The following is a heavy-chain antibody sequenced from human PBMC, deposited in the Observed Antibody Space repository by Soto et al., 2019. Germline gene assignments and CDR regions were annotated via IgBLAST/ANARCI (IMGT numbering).Heavy chain of an antibody. D-gene: IGHD2-21*02. J-gene: IGHJ4*02. CDR3: ARTPLPNCGGDCYSGSPFDY. Sequence: KPSETLSLTCTVSGGSISSGGYYWSWIRQHPGKGLEWIGYIYYSGSTYYNPSLKSRVTISVDTSKNQFSLKLSSVTAADTAVYYCARTPLPNCGGDCYSGSPFDYWGQGTLFTVSS. CDR1: GGSISSGGYY. CDR2: IYYSGST. V-gene: IGHV4-31*03.